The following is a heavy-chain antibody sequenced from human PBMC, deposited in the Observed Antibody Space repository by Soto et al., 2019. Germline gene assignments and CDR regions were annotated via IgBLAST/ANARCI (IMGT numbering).Heavy chain of an antibody. CDR1: GGTFSIYA. CDR2: IIPIFGTA. CDR3: ARARLGDHCTNGVCPFDY. Sequence: SVKFSCKASGGTFSIYAISWVRQAPGQGLEWMGGIIPIFGTANYAQKFQGRVTITADESTSTAYMELSSLRSEDTAVYYCARARLGDHCTNGVCPFDYWGQGTLVTVSS. D-gene: IGHD2-8*01. V-gene: IGHV1-69*13. J-gene: IGHJ4*02.